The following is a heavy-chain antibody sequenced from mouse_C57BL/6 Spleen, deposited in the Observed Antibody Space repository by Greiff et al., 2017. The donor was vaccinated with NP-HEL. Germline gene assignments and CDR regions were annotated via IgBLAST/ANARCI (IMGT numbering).Heavy chain of an antibody. Sequence: VQLQESGPELVKPGASVKISCKASGYAFSSSWMNWVKQRPGKGLEWIGRIYPGDGDTNYNGKFKGKATLTADKSSSTAYMQLSSLTSEDSAVYFCAREVGYYDYWGQGTLVTVSA. D-gene: IGHD2-3*01. J-gene: IGHJ3*01. CDR1: GYAFSSSW. CDR2: IYPGDGDT. CDR3: AREVGYYDY. V-gene: IGHV1-82*01.